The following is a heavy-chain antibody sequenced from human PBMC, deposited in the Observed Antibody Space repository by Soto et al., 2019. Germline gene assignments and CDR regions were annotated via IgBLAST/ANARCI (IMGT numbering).Heavy chain of an antibody. J-gene: IGHJ4*02. D-gene: IGHD2-15*01. Sequence: EVQLLESGGGLVQPGGSLRLSCAASGFTFSNYAMSWVRQAPGKGLEWVSAISGSGGSTYYADSVKGRFTISRDNSKNTLYLQMNSRRAEDTALYYCAKRGGPGGRVVPTTFDYWGQGTLVTVSS. CDR2: ISGSGGST. CDR1: GFTFSNYA. CDR3: AKRGGPGGRVVPTTFDY. V-gene: IGHV3-23*01.